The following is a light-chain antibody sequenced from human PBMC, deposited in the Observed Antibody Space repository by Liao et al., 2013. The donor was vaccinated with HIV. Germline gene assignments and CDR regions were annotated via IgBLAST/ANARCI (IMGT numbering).Light chain of an antibody. V-gene: IGLV3-21*04. CDR3: QVWDGSSACV. J-gene: IGLJ3*02. CDR1: NIGTKS. Sequence: SYVLTQPPSVSVAPGQTATITCAGINIGTKSVHWYQRQPGQAPVLVIYYDSDRPSGIPERFSGSKSGSTATLTISRVEAGDEADYYCQVWDGSSACVFGGGTKLTVL. CDR2: YDS.